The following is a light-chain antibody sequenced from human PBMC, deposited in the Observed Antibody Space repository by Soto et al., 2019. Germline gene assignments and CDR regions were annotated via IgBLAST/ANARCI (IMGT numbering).Light chain of an antibody. V-gene: IGKV1-5*03. CDR1: QSISRW. Sequence: IQMTQSPSSLSASVGDRVTITCRASQSISRWLAWYQQKPGKAPNLLIYKASTLQSGVPSRFSGSGSGTDFTLTISRLEPEDFAVYYCQQYGSSPSFGGGTKVDI. CDR3: QQYGSSPS. J-gene: IGKJ4*01. CDR2: KAS.